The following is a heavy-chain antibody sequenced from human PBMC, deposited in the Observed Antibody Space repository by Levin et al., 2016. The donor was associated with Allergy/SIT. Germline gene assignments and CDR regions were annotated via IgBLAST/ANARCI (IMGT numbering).Heavy chain of an antibody. CDR2: IHSKGST. J-gene: IGHJ3*02. CDR3: ARHLDSDTYGDDFDI. D-gene: IGHD5-18*01. Sequence: SETLSLTCTVSGASISSYYWSWIRQTPEKGLEWIGFIHSKGSTDHKPSLRSRVTMSVDTSKSQFSLRLTSVTAADTAVYYCARHLDSDTYGDDFDIWGQGTVVTVSS. V-gene: IGHV4-59*08. CDR1: GASISSYY.